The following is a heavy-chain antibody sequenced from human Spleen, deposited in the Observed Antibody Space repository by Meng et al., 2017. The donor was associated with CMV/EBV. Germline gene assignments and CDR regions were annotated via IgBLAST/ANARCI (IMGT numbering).Heavy chain of an antibody. D-gene: IGHD3-3*01. CDR3: AREWVITIFGVATRWFDR. J-gene: IGHJ5*02. Sequence: SFLDYYRSRIRQSPGKGPEWIGDIYHNGSTNYNPSLKSRLTISVDTSKDQFSLKLTSVTAADAAVYYCAREWVITIFGVATRWFDRWGQGTLVTVSS. CDR1: SFLDYY. CDR2: IYHNGST. V-gene: IGHV4-34*01.